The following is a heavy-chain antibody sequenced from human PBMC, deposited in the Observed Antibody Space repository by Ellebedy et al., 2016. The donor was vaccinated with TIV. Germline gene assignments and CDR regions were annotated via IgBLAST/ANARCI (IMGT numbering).Heavy chain of an antibody. CDR2: IYTDGSST. CDR3: ARSPYTGYSDLGFDY. J-gene: IGHJ4*02. Sequence: PGGSLRLSCAASGFTFSRYWMHWVRQAPGKGLEWVSRIYTDGSSTNYADSVKGRFTISRDNAKNSLYLQMNSLRADDTAVYYCARSPYTGYSDLGFDYWGQGSLVTVSS. D-gene: IGHD2-2*02. V-gene: IGHV3-74*01. CDR1: GFTFSRYW.